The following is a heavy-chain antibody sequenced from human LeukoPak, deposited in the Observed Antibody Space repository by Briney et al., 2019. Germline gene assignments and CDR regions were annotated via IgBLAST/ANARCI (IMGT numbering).Heavy chain of an antibody. D-gene: IGHD3-22*01. CDR3: ARINYDRSKGFDY. CDR2: IDWDDDK. Sequence: SGPTLVYPTQPLTLTCTFSGFSLSTSGMCVSWIRQPPGKALEWLARIDWDDDKYYTTSLRTRLTISKDTSKNQVVLTMTNMDPVDTATYYCARINYDRSKGFDYWGQGTLVTVSS. V-gene: IGHV2-70*11. J-gene: IGHJ4*02. CDR1: GFSLSTSGMC.